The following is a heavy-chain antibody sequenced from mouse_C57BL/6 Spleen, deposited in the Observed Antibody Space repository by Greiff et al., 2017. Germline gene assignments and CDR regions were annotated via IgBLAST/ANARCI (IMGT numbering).Heavy chain of an antibody. Sequence: VKLVESGPELVKPGASVKISCKASGYAFSSSWMNWVKQRPGKGLEWIGRIYPGDGDTNYNGKFKGKATLTADNSSSTAYMQLSSLTSEDSAVYICARDYSKDIDYWGQGTALTVSS. V-gene: IGHV1-82*01. CDR1: GYAFSSSW. J-gene: IGHJ4*01. CDR2: IYPGDGDT. D-gene: IGHD2-5*01. CDR3: ARDYSKDIDY.